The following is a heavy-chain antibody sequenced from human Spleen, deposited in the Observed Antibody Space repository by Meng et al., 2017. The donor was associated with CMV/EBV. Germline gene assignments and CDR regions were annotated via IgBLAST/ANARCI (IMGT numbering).Heavy chain of an antibody. CDR3: ARGHYFGSGTYYEHDYYSYGMDV. V-gene: IGHV1-69*10. CDR1: GGTFSSNT. D-gene: IGHD3-10*01. CDR2: HIPILRMT. J-gene: IGHJ6*02. Sequence: SVKVSCKASGGTFSSNTINWVRQAPGQGLEWMGGHIPILRMTNYAQNFKGRVTITADKSTSTAYMELSSLRSEDTAVYYCARGHYFGSGTYYEHDYYSYGMDVWGQGTTVTVSS.